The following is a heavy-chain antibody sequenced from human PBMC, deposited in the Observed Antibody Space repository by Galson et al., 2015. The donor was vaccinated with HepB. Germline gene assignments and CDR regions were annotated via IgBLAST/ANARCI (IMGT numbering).Heavy chain of an antibody. CDR3: ASGPPVRDYPPDY. J-gene: IGHJ4*02. CDR2: IYPGDSDT. V-gene: IGHV5-51*03. CDR1: GYRFTSYW. D-gene: IGHD4-11*01. Sequence: QSGAEVKRPGESLKISCKGSGYRFTSYWIGWVRQMPEKGLEWMGIIYPGDSDTRYSPSFQGQVTISADKSISTAYLQWSSLKASDTAMYYCASGPPVRDYPPDYWGQGTLVTVSS.